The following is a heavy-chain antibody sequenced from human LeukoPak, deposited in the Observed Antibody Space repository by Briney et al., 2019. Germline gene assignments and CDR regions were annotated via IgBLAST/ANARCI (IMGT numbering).Heavy chain of an antibody. V-gene: IGHV4-4*07. Sequence: SETLSLTCTVSGGSISSYYWSWIRQPAGKGLEWIGRIHASGNTNYNPSLKSRFSMSVDTSNKHFSLRLSSVTAADTAVYYCARDRAGLRFLERWSPDRPRGAFDIWGQGTMVTVSS. CDR1: GGSISSYY. CDR3: ARDRAGLRFLERWSPDRPRGAFDI. D-gene: IGHD3-3*01. CDR2: IHASGNT. J-gene: IGHJ3*02.